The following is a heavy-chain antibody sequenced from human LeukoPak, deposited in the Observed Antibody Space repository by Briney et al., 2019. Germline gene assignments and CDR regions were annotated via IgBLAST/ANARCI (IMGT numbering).Heavy chain of an antibody. CDR3: AKEIYAPYYYDSSGHQAKYYYYGMDV. CDR1: GFTFSSYG. Sequence: ERSLRLSCAASGFTFSSYGMHWVRQAPGKGLEWVAVISYDGSNKYYADSVKGRFTISRDNSKNTLYLQMNSLRAEDTAVYYCAKEIYAPYYYDSSGHQAKYYYYGMDVWGQGTTVTVSS. D-gene: IGHD3-22*01. J-gene: IGHJ6*02. V-gene: IGHV3-30*18. CDR2: ISYDGSNK.